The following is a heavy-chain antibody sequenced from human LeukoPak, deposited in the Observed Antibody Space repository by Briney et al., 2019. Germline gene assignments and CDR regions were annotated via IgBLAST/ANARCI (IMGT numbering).Heavy chain of an antibody. CDR3: ARDGLSDYYDRQYYFDY. V-gene: IGHV4-4*07. J-gene: IGHJ4*02. CDR1: GGSISSYY. D-gene: IGHD3-22*01. CDR2: IYTSGST. Sequence: PSETLSLTCTVSGGSISSYYWSWIRQPAGKGLEWIGRIYTSGSTNYNPSLKSRVTMSVDTSKNQFSLNLSSVTAADTAVYYCARDGLSDYYDRQYYFDYWGQGTLVTVSS.